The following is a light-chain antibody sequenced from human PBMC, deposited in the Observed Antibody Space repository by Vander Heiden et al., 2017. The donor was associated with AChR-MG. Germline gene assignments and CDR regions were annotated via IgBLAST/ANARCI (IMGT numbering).Light chain of an antibody. CDR2: GNN. V-gene: IGLV1-40*01. J-gene: IGLJ2*01. CDR1: SSDIGAGYD. Sequence: QSVLTQPTSVSGAPGQRVTISCTGSSSDIGAGYDVHWYQQLPGTAPKLLIYGNNNRPSGVPDRFSGSKSGTSASLAITGLQTEDEADYYCQSYDSSLGGLVFGGGTKLTVL. CDR3: QSYDSSLGGLV.